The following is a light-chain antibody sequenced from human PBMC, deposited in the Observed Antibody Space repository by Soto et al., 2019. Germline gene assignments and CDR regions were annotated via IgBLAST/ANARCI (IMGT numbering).Light chain of an antibody. CDR2: DVS. Sequence: QSVLTQPASVSGSPGQSIAISCTGTSSDIGGYNYVSWYQQHPGKAPEVLIYDVSNRPSGVSNRFSGSKSGNTASLTISGLQAEDEADYYCSSYTSSSTYVFGSGTKVT. CDR1: SSDIGGYNY. V-gene: IGLV2-14*03. J-gene: IGLJ1*01. CDR3: SSYTSSSTYV.